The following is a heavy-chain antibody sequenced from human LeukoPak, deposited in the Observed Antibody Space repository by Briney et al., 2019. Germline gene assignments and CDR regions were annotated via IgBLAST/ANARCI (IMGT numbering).Heavy chain of an antibody. Sequence: GGSLRLSCAASGFTFSSYDMHWVRQATGKGLEWVSAIGTAGDTYYPGSVKGRFTISRENAKNSLYLQMNSLRAGDTAVYYCVRAHDSSGYYDYWGQGTLVTVSS. CDR1: GFTFSSYD. J-gene: IGHJ4*02. CDR3: VRAHDSSGYYDY. CDR2: IGTAGDT. V-gene: IGHV3-13*04. D-gene: IGHD3-22*01.